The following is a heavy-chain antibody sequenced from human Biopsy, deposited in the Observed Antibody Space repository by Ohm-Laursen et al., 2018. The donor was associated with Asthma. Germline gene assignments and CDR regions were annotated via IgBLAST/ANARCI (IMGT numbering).Heavy chain of an antibody. CDR1: GDSFSNYA. D-gene: IGHD5-12*01. CDR3: AKGYSGSDRIVYYYSGLEV. CDR2: LIPVLGTP. Sequence: SSVKVSCKASGDSFSNYAISWVRQAPGQGLEWMGGLIPVLGTPDHAQMFEGRVTITADESTSTAYMELSSLSSEDMAVYYCAKGYSGSDRIVYYYSGLEVWGQGTTVTVSS. J-gene: IGHJ6*02. V-gene: IGHV1-69*01.